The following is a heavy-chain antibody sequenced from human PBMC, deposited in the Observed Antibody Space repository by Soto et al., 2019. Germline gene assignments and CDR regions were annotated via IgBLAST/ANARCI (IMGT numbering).Heavy chain of an antibody. J-gene: IGHJ5*02. D-gene: IGHD3-10*01. Sequence: QVQLQESGPGLVKPSQTLSLTCTVSGGFISSGGSYWSGIRQHPGKGLEGIGYIYYSGSTYYNPSLKSRVTISVDTSKNQFSLKLSSVTAADTAVYYCARGSYYGSGRSEGFDPWGQGTLVTVSS. CDR2: IYYSGST. CDR3: ARGSYYGSGRSEGFDP. V-gene: IGHV4-31*03. CDR1: GGFISSGGSY.